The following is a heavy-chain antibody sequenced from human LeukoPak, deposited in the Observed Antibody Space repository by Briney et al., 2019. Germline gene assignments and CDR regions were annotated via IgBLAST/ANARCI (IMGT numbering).Heavy chain of an antibody. J-gene: IGHJ4*02. V-gene: IGHV1-2*02. D-gene: IGHD7-27*01. CDR1: GYIFNGYY. Sequence: ASVMVSCKTSGYIFNGYYIQWVRHAPGQGLEWMGSINCDSGGTDYSHRFQGRVTMTRDRSITTVYMELSKLSFDDTAVYYCARGYRTGDLTIFAYWGQGTLVTVSS. CDR2: INCDSGGT. CDR3: ARGYRTGDLTIFAY.